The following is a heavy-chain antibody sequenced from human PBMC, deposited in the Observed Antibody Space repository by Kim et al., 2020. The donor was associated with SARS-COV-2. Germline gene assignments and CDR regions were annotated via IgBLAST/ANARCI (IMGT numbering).Heavy chain of an antibody. V-gene: IGHV7-4-1*02. CDR2: INTNTGNP. Sequence: ASVKVSCKASGYTFTSYAMNWVRQAPGQGLEWMGWINTNTGNPTYAQGFTGRFVFSLDTSVSTAYLQISRLKAEDTDGYYCARGKPTDYDSSGDPPVSYYYGMDVWGQGTTVTVSS. D-gene: IGHD3-22*01. J-gene: IGHJ6*02. CDR3: ARGKPTDYDSSGDPPVSYYYGMDV. CDR1: GYTFTSYA.